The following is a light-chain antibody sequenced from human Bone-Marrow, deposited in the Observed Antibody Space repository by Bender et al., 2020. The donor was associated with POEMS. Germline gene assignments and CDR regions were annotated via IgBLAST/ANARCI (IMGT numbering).Light chain of an antibody. J-gene: IGLJ3*02. CDR3: SSWDDSLNGWV. V-gene: IGLV1-44*01. CDR1: SSNFGNNA. Sequence: QSVLTQPPSESGTPGQSVTISCSGTSSNFGNNAANWYQHVPGTAPKLLIYSNNQRPSGVPDRFSASTSGTSASLAISGLHSDDEADYYCSSWDDSLNGWVFGGGTKLTVL. CDR2: SNN.